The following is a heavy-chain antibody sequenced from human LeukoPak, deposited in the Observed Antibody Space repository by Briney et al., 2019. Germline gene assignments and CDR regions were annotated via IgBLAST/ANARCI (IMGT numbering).Heavy chain of an antibody. V-gene: IGHV1-46*01. CDR1: GYTFTSYY. Sequence: ASVKVSCKASGYTFTSYYMHWVPQAPGQGLEWMRIINPSGGSTSYAQKFQGRVTMTRDTSASTVYMELSSLRSEDTAVYYCARSPIYGDILYYYYYMDVGGKGTTVTVSS. CDR2: INPSGGST. D-gene: IGHD4-17*01. CDR3: ARSPIYGDILYYYYYMDV. J-gene: IGHJ6*03.